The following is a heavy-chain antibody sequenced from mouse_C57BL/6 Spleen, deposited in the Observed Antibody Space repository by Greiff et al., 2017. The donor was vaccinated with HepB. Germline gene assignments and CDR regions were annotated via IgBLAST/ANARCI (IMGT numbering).Heavy chain of an antibody. J-gene: IGHJ4*01. CDR1: GFTFNTYA. CDR2: IRSKSSNYAT. V-gene: IGHV10-3*01. CDR3: VREGLLRIPGYYAMDD. D-gene: IGHD1-1*01. Sequence: EVMLVESGGGLVQPKGSLKLSCAASGFTFNTYAMHWVRQAPGKGLEWVARIRSKSSNYATYYADSVKDRFTISRDDSQSMLYLQMNNLKTEDTAMYYCVREGLLRIPGYYAMDDWGQGTSVTVSS.